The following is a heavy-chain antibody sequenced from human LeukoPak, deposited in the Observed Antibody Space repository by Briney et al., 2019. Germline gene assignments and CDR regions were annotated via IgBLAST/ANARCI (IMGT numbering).Heavy chain of an antibody. CDR3: ARVGSRGRYKYDSSGYKVDY. V-gene: IGHV4-39*07. J-gene: IGHJ4*02. CDR1: GGSISRSSYY. D-gene: IGHD3-22*01. CDR2: FYYSGSI. Sequence: PSETLSLTCTVSGGSISRSSYYWSWIRQPPGMGLEWIGCFYYSGSIYYNLYLKIRVSVSVDTSKNQLFLKLSTVTAADRAVFSCARVGSRGRYKYDSSGYKVDYWGQGTLVTVSS.